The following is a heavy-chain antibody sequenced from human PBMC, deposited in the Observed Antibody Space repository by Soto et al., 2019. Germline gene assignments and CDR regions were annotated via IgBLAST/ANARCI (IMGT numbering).Heavy chain of an antibody. CDR3: ASGRYSYGPVDS. J-gene: IGHJ4*02. D-gene: IGHD5-18*01. CDR2: VYYIGSD. CDR1: GGSIGTYY. Sequence: QVQLQESGPGLVKPSATLSLTCAVSGGSIGTYYWWWFRQPPGEGREWMGYVYYIGSDTYIPSLKRQATISMDTSNNQFSLTHAYLTAADTAGYYCASGRYSYGPVDSWGQGTLVTVSS. V-gene: IGHV4-59*01.